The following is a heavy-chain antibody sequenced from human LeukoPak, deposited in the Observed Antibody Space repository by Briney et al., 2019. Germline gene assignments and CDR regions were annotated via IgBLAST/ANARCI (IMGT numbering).Heavy chain of an antibody. D-gene: IGHD2-2*01. CDR1: GGSISSSSYY. V-gene: IGHV4-39*01. Sequence: PSETLSVTCTVAGGSISSSSYYWGWIRQPPGKGLEWIESISYSGSTYYNPSLKSRVTFSVDTSKNQFSLRLSSVTAADTAVYYCARTYCSSTSCYPYEAFDIWGQGTMVTVSS. CDR2: ISYSGST. CDR3: ARTYCSSTSCYPYEAFDI. J-gene: IGHJ3*02.